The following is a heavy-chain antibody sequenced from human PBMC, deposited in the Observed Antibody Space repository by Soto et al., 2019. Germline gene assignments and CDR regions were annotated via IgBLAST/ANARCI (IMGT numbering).Heavy chain of an antibody. CDR2: IYYSGST. CDR3: ARKHYYDRSGTDY. Sequence: TSETLSLTCTVSGGSIRSGDSYWSWIRQPPGKGLEWIGYIYYSGSTYYNPSLKSRVTISLDTSKNQFSLNLSSVTAADTAVYYCARKHYYDRSGTDYWGQGTLVTVSS. CDR1: GGSIRSGDSY. D-gene: IGHD3-22*01. V-gene: IGHV4-30-4*01. J-gene: IGHJ4*02.